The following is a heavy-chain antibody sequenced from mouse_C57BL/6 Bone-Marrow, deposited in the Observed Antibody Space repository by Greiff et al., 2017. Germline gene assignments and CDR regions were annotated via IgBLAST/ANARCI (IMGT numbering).Heavy chain of an antibody. Sequence: QVQLQQPGAELVMPGASVKLSCKASGYTFTSYWMHWVKQRPGQGLEWIGEIDPSDSYTNYNQKFKGKSTLTVDKSSSTAYMQLSSLTSEDSAVYYCARDYDYSWFAYWGQGTLVTGSA. V-gene: IGHV1-69*01. J-gene: IGHJ3*01. CDR3: ARDYDYSWFAY. D-gene: IGHD2-4*01. CDR1: GYTFTSYW. CDR2: IDPSDSYT.